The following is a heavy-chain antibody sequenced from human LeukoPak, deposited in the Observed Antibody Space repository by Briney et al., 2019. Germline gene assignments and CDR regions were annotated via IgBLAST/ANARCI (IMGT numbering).Heavy chain of an antibody. CDR2: ISGDGSMT. CDR3: ASLLTPYHGSGGGGVDV. D-gene: IGHD3-10*01. V-gene: IGHV3-74*01. J-gene: IGHJ6*02. CDR1: GFDFIGYA. Sequence: PAGSLRLSCAVSGFDFIGYAMSWVRQAPGKGLEWVSRISGDGSMTSYADSVKGRFTISRDNAKDTLFLQMTSLRVEDTAVYSCASLLTPYHGSGGGGVDVWGQGTTVTVSS.